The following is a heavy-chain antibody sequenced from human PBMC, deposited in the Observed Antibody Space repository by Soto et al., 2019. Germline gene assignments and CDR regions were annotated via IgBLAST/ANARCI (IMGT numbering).Heavy chain of an antibody. D-gene: IGHD6-19*01. Sequence: GGSLRLSCAAPGFTFSSYGMHWVRQAPGKGLEWVAVISYDGSNKYYADSVKGRFTISRDNSKNTLYLQMNSLRPEDTAVYYCAKDPNSSGWYGHYYYYYMDVWGKGTTVTVSS. CDR2: ISYDGSNK. J-gene: IGHJ6*03. CDR3: AKDPNSSGWYGHYYYYYMDV. CDR1: GFTFSSYG. V-gene: IGHV3-30*18.